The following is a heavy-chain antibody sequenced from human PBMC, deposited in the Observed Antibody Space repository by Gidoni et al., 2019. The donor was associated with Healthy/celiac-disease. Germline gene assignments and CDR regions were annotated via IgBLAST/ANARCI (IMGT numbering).Heavy chain of an antibody. CDR2: IIPILGIA. J-gene: IGHJ4*02. CDR3: ARSSDSSSWYGY. Sequence: QVQLVHSGAEVKKPGSSVKVSCKASGGTFSSYTISWVRQAPGQGLEWMGRIIPILGIANYAQKFQGRVTITADKSTSTAYMELSSLRSEDTAVYYCARSSDSSSWYGYWGQGTLVTVSS. D-gene: IGHD6-13*01. CDR1: GGTFSSYT. V-gene: IGHV1-69*02.